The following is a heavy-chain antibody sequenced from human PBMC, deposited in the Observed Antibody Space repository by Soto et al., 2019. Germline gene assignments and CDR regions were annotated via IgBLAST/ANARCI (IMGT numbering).Heavy chain of an antibody. Sequence: ASVKVSCKASGYTFTSYGISWVRQAPGQGLEWMGWISAYNGNTNYAQKLQGRVTMTTDTSTSTAYMELRSLRSDDTAVFYCARRLVAVHDYYFYYGMDVWGKGTTVTVPS. V-gene: IGHV1-18*01. CDR2: ISAYNGNT. CDR3: ARRLVAVHDYYFYYGMDV. D-gene: IGHD6-19*01. J-gene: IGHJ6*04. CDR1: GYTFTSYG.